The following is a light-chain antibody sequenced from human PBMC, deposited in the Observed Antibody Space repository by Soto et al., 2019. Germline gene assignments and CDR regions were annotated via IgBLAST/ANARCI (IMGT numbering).Light chain of an antibody. V-gene: IGKV3-11*01. CDR1: QSISSY. CDR3: QQRSNWPPRIT. J-gene: IGKJ3*01. CDR2: DAS. Sequence: EIVLTQSPAIVSLSPGERATLSCRASQSISSYLAWYQQKPGQAPRLLIYDASNRATGAPARFSGSGSGTDFTLTISSLEPEDCAVYYCQQRSNWPPRITFGPGTKVDI.